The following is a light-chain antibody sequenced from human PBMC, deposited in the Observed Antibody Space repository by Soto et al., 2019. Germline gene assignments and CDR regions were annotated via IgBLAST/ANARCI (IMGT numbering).Light chain of an antibody. V-gene: IGKV1-5*01. CDR3: QQYNHGPPIT. CDR2: GAS. CDR1: QTISSW. J-gene: IGKJ3*01. Sequence: DNQMTHSPSTLSGSVGDRVTITCRASQTISSWLAWYQQKPGKAPKLLIYGASTRATGISARFSGSGSGTEFTLTISGLQSEDFAVYFCQQYNHGPPITFGPGTKVDIK.